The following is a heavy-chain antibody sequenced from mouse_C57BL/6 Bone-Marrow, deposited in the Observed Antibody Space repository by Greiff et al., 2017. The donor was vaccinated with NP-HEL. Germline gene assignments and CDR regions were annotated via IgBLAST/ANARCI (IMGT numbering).Heavy chain of an antibody. Sequence: QVQLQQPGAELVKPGASVKMSCKASGYTFTSYWITWVKQRPGQGLEWIGDIYPGSGSTNYNEKFKSKATLTVDTSSSTAYMQLSSLTSEDSAVYYCARWWDYSSSVRPAWFAYWGQGTLVTVSA. D-gene: IGHD1-1*01. CDR2: IYPGSGST. J-gene: IGHJ3*01. CDR1: GYTFTSYW. V-gene: IGHV1-55*01. CDR3: ARWWDYSSSVRPAWFAY.